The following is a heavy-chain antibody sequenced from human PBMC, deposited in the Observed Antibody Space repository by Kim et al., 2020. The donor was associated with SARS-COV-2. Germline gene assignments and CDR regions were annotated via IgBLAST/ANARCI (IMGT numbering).Heavy chain of an antibody. J-gene: IGHJ6*02. D-gene: IGHD6-6*01. V-gene: IGHV4-59*09. CDR2: SGST. CDR3: ARGSSMDV. Sequence: SGSTNYNPSLKSRVTISVDTSKNQFSLKLSSVTAADTAVYYCARGSSMDVWGQGTTVTVSS.